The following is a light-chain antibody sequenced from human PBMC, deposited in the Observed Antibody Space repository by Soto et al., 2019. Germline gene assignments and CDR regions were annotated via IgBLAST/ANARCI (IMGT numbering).Light chain of an antibody. J-gene: IGKJ1*01. CDR3: QQYNKWPRT. CDR2: DAS. Sequence: EIVLTQSPATLSLSPGERATLSCRASQSVSSYLAWYQQKPGQAPRLLIYDASNRANGIPARFSGSGSGTEFTLTISNLQTEDFAVYYCQQYNKWPRTFGQGTKVDIK. V-gene: IGKV3-11*01. CDR1: QSVSSY.